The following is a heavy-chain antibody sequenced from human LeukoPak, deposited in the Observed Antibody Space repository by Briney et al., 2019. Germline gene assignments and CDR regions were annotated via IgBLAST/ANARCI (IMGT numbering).Heavy chain of an antibody. D-gene: IGHD7-27*01. Sequence: GASVTVSCTASGYTFTSYYMHWVRQAPGQGLEWMGWISAYNGNTHYAQKLQGRVTMTTDTSTTTAYMELRSLRSDDTAVYYCARDYRTGFDYWGQGTLVTVSS. J-gene: IGHJ4*02. CDR2: ISAYNGNT. CDR3: ARDYRTGFDY. V-gene: IGHV1-18*04. CDR1: GYTFTSYY.